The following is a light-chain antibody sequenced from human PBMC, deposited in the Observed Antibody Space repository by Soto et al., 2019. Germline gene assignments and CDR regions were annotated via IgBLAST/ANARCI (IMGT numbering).Light chain of an antibody. Sequence: QSVLTQPASVSGSPGQSITISCTGTSSDVGSYNLVSWYQQHPGKAPKLMIYEGSKRPSGVSNRFSGSKSGNTASLTISGLQAEDEAVYYCCSYAGSSTFPYRVFGGGTKVTVL. J-gene: IGLJ3*02. CDR3: CSYAGSSTFPYRV. V-gene: IGLV2-23*03. CDR1: SSDVGSYNL. CDR2: EGS.